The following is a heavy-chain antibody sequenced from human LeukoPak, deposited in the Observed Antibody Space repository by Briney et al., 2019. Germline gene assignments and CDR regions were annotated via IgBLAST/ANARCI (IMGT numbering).Heavy chain of an antibody. CDR1: GYSFTNYW. J-gene: IGHJ4*02. Sequence: GESLKISCQGSGYSFTNYWIGWVRQMPGKDLEWMGMFYPGDSTLRYNPSFQGQVTISADKSTSTAYLQWSSLKASDTAIYYCARHRGDLVSTGWYEEVNWGQGTLVTVSS. CDR2: FYPGDSTL. V-gene: IGHV5-51*01. D-gene: IGHD6-19*01. CDR3: ARHRGDLVSTGWYEEVN.